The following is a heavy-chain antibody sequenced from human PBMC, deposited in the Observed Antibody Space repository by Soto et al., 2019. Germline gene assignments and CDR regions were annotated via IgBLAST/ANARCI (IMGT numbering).Heavy chain of an antibody. J-gene: IGHJ1*01. Sequence: QVQLQESGPGLVKPSETLSLTCTVSGSSISRYYWNWIRQSPRQGLEWIGYRSDTGTTSYNPSLRSRLTLSGESSKNQCSLRLSAVTASDTAVDYCARGYYNTIGYVYSPQLQFWGQGSLVTVSS. V-gene: IGHV4-59*01. CDR1: GSSISRYY. D-gene: IGHD3-22*01. CDR3: ARGYYNTIGYVYSPQLQF. CDR2: RSDTGTT.